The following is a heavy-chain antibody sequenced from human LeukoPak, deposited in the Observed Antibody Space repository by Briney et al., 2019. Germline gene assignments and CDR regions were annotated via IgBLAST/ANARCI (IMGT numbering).Heavy chain of an antibody. Sequence: GRSLRLSCEASGFTFSSFAMHWVRQAPGKGLEWVAIISDDGGIKFYADSVKGRFTISRDNSKNTLYLLMNSLRAEDTAVYYCARDTGPADAFDIWGQGIMVTVSS. CDR2: ISDDGGIK. V-gene: IGHV3-30-3*01. CDR3: ARDTGPADAFDI. D-gene: IGHD2-8*02. J-gene: IGHJ3*02. CDR1: GFTFSSFA.